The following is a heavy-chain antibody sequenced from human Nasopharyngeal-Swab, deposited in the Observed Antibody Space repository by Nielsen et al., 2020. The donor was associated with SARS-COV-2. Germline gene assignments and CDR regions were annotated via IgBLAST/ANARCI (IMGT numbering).Heavy chain of an antibody. Sequence: GGSLRLSCAASGFTFSSYSMNWVRQAPGKGLEWVSYISSSSSTIYYADSVKGRFTISRDNSKNTLYLQMNSLRAEDTAVYYCAKDVVRGVRFYWGQGTLVTVSS. CDR2: ISSSSSTI. CDR1: GFTFSSYS. J-gene: IGHJ4*02. V-gene: IGHV3-48*01. D-gene: IGHD3-10*01. CDR3: AKDVVRGVRFY.